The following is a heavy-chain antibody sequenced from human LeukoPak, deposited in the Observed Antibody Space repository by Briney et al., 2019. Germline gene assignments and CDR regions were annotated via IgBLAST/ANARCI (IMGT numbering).Heavy chain of an antibody. CDR2: ISWNSGSI. V-gene: IGHV3-9*01. J-gene: IGHJ6*03. Sequence: GGSLRLSCAASGFTFDGYAMHWVRQAPGKGLEWVSGISWNSGSIGYADSVKGRFTISRDNAKNSLYLQMYSLRAEDTALYYCAKDRIASNYYYYYMDVWGKGTTVTVSS. CDR1: GFTFDGYA. D-gene: IGHD3-3*02. CDR3: AKDRIASNYYYYYMDV.